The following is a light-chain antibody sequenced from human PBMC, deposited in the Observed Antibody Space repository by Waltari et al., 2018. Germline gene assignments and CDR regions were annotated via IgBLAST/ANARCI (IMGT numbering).Light chain of an antibody. V-gene: IGKV1-8*01. CDR1: QGISSY. CDR3: QQYYTYPRT. CDR2: AAS. Sequence: AIRMIQSPSSFSASTGDSVTITCRASQGISSYLAWYQQKPGRVPKLLMSAASTLHSGVPSRFTGSGSGTDFTLTINCLQSDDFATYYCQQYYTYPRTFGQGTKVEIK. J-gene: IGKJ1*01.